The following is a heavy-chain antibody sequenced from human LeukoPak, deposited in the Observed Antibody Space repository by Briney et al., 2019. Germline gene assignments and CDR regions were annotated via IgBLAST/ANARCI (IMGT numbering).Heavy chain of an antibody. CDR2: INGGNGNT. CDR3: ARAPLYTVVAAPYYYYGMDV. Sequence: GASVKVSCKASGYTFTNYAMHWVRQAPGQRLEWMGWINGGNGNTKHAQKFQGRVTITRDTSASTAYMELSSLRSEDTAVYYCARAPLYTVVAAPYYYYGMDVWGQGTTVTVSS. J-gene: IGHJ6*02. CDR1: GYTFTNYA. V-gene: IGHV1-3*01. D-gene: IGHD2-15*01.